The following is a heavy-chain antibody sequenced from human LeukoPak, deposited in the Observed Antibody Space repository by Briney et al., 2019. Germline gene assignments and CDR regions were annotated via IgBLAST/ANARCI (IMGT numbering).Heavy chain of an antibody. Sequence: PSETLSLTCTVSGGSISSYYWSWIRQPPGKGLEWIGEINHSGSTNYNPSLKSRVTISVDTSKNQFSLKLSSVTAADTAVYYCARVEEYYYGSGSYLAAFDIWGQGTMVTVSS. CDR1: GGSISSYY. CDR3: ARVEEYYYGSGSYLAAFDI. CDR2: INHSGST. J-gene: IGHJ3*02. V-gene: IGHV4-34*01. D-gene: IGHD3-10*01.